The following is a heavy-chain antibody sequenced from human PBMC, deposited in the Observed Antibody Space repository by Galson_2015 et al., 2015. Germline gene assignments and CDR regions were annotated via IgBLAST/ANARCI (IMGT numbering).Heavy chain of an antibody. D-gene: IGHD3-16*01. CDR1: GHTFTTYT. J-gene: IGHJ5*02. V-gene: IGHV1-3*01. Sequence: SVKVSCKASGHTFTTYTMHWVRQAPGQRLEWMGWINAGNGNTKYSQNFQGRVTITRDTSASTAYMELSSLRSEDTAVYYCARAGGRSWLDPWGQGTLVTVSS. CDR2: INAGNGNT. CDR3: ARAGGRSWLDP.